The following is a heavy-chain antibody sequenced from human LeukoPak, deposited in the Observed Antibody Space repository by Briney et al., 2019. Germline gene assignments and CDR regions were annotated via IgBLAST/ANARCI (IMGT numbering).Heavy chain of an antibody. J-gene: IGHJ4*02. Sequence: GGSLRLSCAASGFTFSSNYMSWGGRAPGKGLEWGSVIYIVGSTYYADSVKGRFTISRDNSKTTLYLQMNRLRAEDTAVYYCERVDHYFDYWGQGTLVTVSS. V-gene: IGHV3-53*01. CDR2: IYIVGST. CDR3: ERVDHYFDY. CDR1: GFTFSSNY.